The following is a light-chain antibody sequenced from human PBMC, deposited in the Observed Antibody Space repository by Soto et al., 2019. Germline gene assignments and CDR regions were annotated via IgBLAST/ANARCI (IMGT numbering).Light chain of an antibody. CDR2: DAS. Sequence: VYTPAPATLSLSPGASATLSSRASQSVSSYLAWYQQKPGQAPRLLIYDASNRATGIPARFSGSGSGTDFTLTISSLEPEDFAVYYCQQRSNWITFGQGTRLEI. V-gene: IGKV3-11*01. CDR1: QSVSSY. J-gene: IGKJ5*01. CDR3: QQRSNWIT.